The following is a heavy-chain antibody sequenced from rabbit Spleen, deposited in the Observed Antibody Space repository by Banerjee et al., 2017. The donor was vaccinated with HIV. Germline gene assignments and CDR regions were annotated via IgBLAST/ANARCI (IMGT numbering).Heavy chain of an antibody. Sequence: QEQLVESGGGLVKPGASLTLTCTASGFSFSTSDYMCWVRQAPGKGLEWIACINTATGKAVYSNWVNGRFTISRTSSTTVTLQLTSLAAADTATYFCARDGISSGSPYHYFHLWGQGTLVTVS. CDR1: GFSFSTSDY. CDR2: INTATGKA. D-gene: IGHD1-1*01. V-gene: IGHV1S45*01. J-gene: IGHJ4*01. CDR3: ARDGISSGSPYHYFHL.